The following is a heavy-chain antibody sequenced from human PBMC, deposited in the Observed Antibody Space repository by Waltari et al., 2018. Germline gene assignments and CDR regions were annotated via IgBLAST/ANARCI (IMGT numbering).Heavy chain of an antibody. D-gene: IGHD2-15*01. CDR1: GFTFSSYG. V-gene: IGHV3-33*01. J-gene: IGHJ4*02. CDR3: ARDARTYCSGGSCYPQY. Sequence: QVQLVESGGGVVQPGRSLRLSCAASGFTFSSYGMHWVRQAPGKGLEWVAVIWYDGRNKYYADSVKGRFTSSRDNSKNTLYLQMNSLRAEDTAVYYCARDARTYCSGGSCYPQYWGQGTLVTVSS. CDR2: IWYDGRNK.